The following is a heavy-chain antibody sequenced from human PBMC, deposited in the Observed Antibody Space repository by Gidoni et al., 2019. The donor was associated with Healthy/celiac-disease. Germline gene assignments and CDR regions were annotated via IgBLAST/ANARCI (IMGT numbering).Heavy chain of an antibody. J-gene: IGHJ6*02. V-gene: IGHV4-39*01. D-gene: IGHD6-19*01. Sequence: QLQLQESGPGLVKPSETLSLTCTVSGGSISSSSYYWGWIRQPPGKGLEWIGSIYYSGSTYYNPSLKSRVTISVDTSKNQFSLKLSSVTAADTAVYYCARLEVVYSSGWFFDYGMDVWGQGTTVTVSS. CDR3: ARLEVVYSSGWFFDYGMDV. CDR2: IYYSGST. CDR1: GGSISSSSYY.